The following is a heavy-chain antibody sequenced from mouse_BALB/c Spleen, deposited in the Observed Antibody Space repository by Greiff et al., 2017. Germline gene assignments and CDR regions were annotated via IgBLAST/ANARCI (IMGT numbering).Heavy chain of an antibody. CDR3: ARALYGSSPDY. Sequence: EVMLVESGGGLVKPGGSLKLSCAASGFTFSSYGMSWVRQTPDKRLEWVATISSGGSYTYYPDSVKGRFTISRDNAKNTLYLQMSSLKSEDTAMYYCARALYGSSPDYWGQGTTLTVSS. D-gene: IGHD1-1*01. CDR2: ISSGGSYT. CDR1: GFTFSSYG. J-gene: IGHJ2*01. V-gene: IGHV5-6*03.